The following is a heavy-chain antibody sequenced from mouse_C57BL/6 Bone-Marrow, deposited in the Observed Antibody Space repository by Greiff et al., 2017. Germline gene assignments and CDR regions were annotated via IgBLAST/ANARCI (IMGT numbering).Heavy chain of an antibody. Sequence: EVQLQESGPVLVKPGPSVKISCTASGFTFTDYYMHWVKQSPGKSLEWIGLVYPYNGGTSYNQKFKGKATLIVDTSSCTAYLELNSLTSEDSAVYYCARRRYDYEGYFDVWGTGTTVTVSS. J-gene: IGHJ1*03. D-gene: IGHD2-4*01. CDR1: GFTFTDYY. CDR2: VYPYNGGT. V-gene: IGHV1-36*01. CDR3: ARRRYDYEGYFDV.